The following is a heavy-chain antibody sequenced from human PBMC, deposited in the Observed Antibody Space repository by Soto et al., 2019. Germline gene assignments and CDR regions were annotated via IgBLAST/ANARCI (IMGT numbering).Heavy chain of an antibody. CDR3: ARDQPSIAYYFDS. J-gene: IGHJ4*02. Sequence: EVQLVESGGGLVKPGGSLRLSCAASGFTFTSYTMNWVRQAPGKGLEWVSSISSSSTYIYYADSVEGRFTISRDNAKNSLYLQMNSLRAEDTAVYYCARDQPSIAYYFDSWGQGTLVTVSS. CDR1: GFTFTSYT. D-gene: IGHD3-3*02. V-gene: IGHV3-21*01. CDR2: ISSSSTYI.